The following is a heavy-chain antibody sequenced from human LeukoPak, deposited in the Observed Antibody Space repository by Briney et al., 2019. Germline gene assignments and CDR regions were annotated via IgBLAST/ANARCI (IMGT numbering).Heavy chain of an antibody. CDR3: ARMDSSGWSPEY. D-gene: IGHD3-22*01. CDR2: IDWDNDK. CDR1: GFSLRTSGVC. J-gene: IGHJ4*02. Sequence: SGPALVKPTQTLTLTCSFSGFSLRTSGVCVSWIRQPPGKALEWLARIDWDNDKLYRASLKTRLTISKDTSKNQVVLTLTNVDPGDTATYYCARMDSSGWSPEYWGQGTPVIVSS. V-gene: IGHV2-70*17.